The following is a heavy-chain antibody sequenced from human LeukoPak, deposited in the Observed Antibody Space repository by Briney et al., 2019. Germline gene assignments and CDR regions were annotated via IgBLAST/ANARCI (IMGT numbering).Heavy chain of an antibody. CDR1: GFTFSGYS. V-gene: IGHV3-21*01. J-gene: IGHJ4*02. Sequence: GGSPRLSCAASGFTFSGYSMNWVRQAPGKGLEWVSSIASGSTYIYYADSVRGRFTVSRDNSKNSLYLQMNSLRAEDTAVYYCARDFYDCGGDCYPFDYWGQGALVTVSS. CDR3: ARDFYDCGGDCYPFDY. D-gene: IGHD2-21*01. CDR2: IASGSTYI.